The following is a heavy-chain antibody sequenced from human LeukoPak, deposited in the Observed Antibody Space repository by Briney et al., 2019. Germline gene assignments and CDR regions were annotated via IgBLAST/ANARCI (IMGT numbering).Heavy chain of an antibody. V-gene: IGHV7-4-1*02. D-gene: IGHD2-15*01. J-gene: IGHJ4*02. CDR3: ARDSYCSAGTCYSRVGY. CDR2: IDTNTGKP. CDR1: GYTFTNYP. Sequence: ASVKVSCKASGYTFTNYPMNWVRQAPVQGLERMGWIDTNTGKPTYAQGFTGRFVFSLDTPVTTAYLQISSLKGEDTAVYYCARDSYCSAGTCYSRVGYWGQGTLVIVSS.